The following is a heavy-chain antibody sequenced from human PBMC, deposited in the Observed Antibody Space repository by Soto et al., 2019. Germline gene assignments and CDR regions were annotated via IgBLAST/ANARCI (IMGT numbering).Heavy chain of an antibody. Sequence: EVQLLESGGGLVQPGGSLRLSCAASGFSLSSYAMSWVRQAPGKGLEWVSGISAGDGNTFYADSVRGRFTISRDNSKNTLYLQINSLRAEDTALYYCVKHSEYQLLSWFDPWGQGTLVTVSS. D-gene: IGHD2-2*01. V-gene: IGHV3-23*01. CDR2: ISAGDGNT. CDR3: VKHSEYQLLSWFDP. CDR1: GFSLSSYA. J-gene: IGHJ5*02.